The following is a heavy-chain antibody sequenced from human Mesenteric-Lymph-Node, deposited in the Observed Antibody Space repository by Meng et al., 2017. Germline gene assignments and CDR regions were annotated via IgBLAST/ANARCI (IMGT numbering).Heavy chain of an antibody. CDR3: ARDNGWFDP. V-gene: IGHV4-34*01. J-gene: IGHJ5*02. CDR2: INHSGST. D-gene: IGHD1-14*01. CDR1: GGSFSGYY. Sequence: SETLSLTCAVYGGSFSGYYWSWIRQPPGKGLEWIGEINHSGSTNYNPSLKSRVTISVDTSKNQFSLKLSSVTAADTAVYYCARDNGWFDPWGQGTLVTVSS.